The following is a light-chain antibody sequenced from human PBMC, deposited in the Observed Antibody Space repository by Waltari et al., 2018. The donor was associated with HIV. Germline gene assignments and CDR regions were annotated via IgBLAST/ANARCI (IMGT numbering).Light chain of an antibody. CDR2: EVS. CDR3: CSYAGSSTPV. CDR1: SSDVGSYNL. Sequence: QSTLTQPASVSGSPGQSITISCTGTSSDVGSYNLVSWYQQHPGKAPKLMIYEVSKRPSGVSNRFSGSKSGNTASLTISGLQAEDEADYYCCSYAGSSTPVFGGGIKLTVL. V-gene: IGLV2-23*02. J-gene: IGLJ2*01.